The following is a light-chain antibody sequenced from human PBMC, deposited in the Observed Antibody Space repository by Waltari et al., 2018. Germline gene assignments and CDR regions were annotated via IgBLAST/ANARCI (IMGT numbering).Light chain of an antibody. V-gene: IGKV3-11*01. J-gene: IGKJ2*01. CDR3: QHRGNWPYT. CDR2: DVS. Sequence: QSPATLSLSPGERATLSCRASQSVSRYLAWYQQKPGQAPRLLIYDVSNRATGIPARFSGSGSGTDFTLTISSLEPEDFAVYYCQHRGNWPYTFGQGTKVEIK. CDR1: QSVSRY.